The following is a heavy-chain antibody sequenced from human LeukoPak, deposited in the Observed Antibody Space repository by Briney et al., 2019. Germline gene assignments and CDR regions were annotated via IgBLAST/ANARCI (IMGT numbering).Heavy chain of an antibody. CDR1: GGSFSSYY. J-gene: IGHJ5*02. CDR2: IYYSGST. V-gene: IGHV4-59*01. CDR3: ARESPYSSGWYGGGWFDP. D-gene: IGHD6-19*01. Sequence: SETLSLTCAVYGGSFSSYYWSWIRQPPGKGLEWIGYIYYSGSTNYNPSLKSRVTISVDTSKNQFSLKLSSVTAADTAVYYCARESPYSSGWYGGGWFDPWGQGTLVTVPS.